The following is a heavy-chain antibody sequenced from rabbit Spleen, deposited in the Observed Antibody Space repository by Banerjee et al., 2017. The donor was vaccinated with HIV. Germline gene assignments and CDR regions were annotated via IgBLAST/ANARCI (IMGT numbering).Heavy chain of an antibody. CDR2: IDPIFGRT. Sequence: QQQLEESGGGLVKPGGTLTLTCTASGFSFSSNDYMCWVRQAPGKGLEWIGYIDPIFGRTYYASWVNGRFTISSHNAQNTLYLQLNSLTAADTATYFCVRDLGYDDYSEKGYFNLWGPGTLVTVS. V-gene: IGHV1S43*01. J-gene: IGHJ4*01. D-gene: IGHD2-1*01. CDR3: VRDLGYDDYSEKGYFNL. CDR1: GFSFSSNDY.